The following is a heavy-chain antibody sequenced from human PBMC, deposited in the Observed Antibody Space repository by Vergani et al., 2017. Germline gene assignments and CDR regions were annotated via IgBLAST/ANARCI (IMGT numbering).Heavy chain of an antibody. J-gene: IGHJ5*02. CDR1: GGSIRSTFYY. CDR2: IYYSGST. Sequence: QLQLQESDPGLVKPSETLSLTCTVSGGSIRSTFYYWGWIRQPPGKGLEWIGTIYYSGSTYYNPSLKSRVTISVDTSKNQFSLKLSSVTAADTAVYYCARDRWGIDNGLDPWGQGTLVTVSS. V-gene: IGHV4-39*07. CDR3: ARDRWGIDNGLDP. D-gene: IGHD3-16*01.